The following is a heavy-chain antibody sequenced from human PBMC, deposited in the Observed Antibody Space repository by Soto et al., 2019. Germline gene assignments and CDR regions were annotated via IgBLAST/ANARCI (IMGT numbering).Heavy chain of an antibody. V-gene: IGHV3-23*01. D-gene: IGHD5-12*01. Sequence: EVQLLESGGGLVQPGGSLRLSCATSGFTFSSSAITWVRQAPEKGLEWVSSITDGGGLTYYADSVKGRCTISRDNYKKTLILQMTSLRTHDPAVYYCAVGSDGVGTIGHFYWGEATLVTVSS. CDR1: GFTFSSSA. CDR3: AVGSDGVGTIGHFY. CDR2: ITDGGGLT. J-gene: IGHJ4*02.